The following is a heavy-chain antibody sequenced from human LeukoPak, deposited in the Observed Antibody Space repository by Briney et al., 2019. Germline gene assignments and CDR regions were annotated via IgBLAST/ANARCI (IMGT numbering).Heavy chain of an antibody. CDR3: ASHERLAWFGP. CDR2: IYTSWNT. CDR1: GRSISSYY. V-gene: IGHV4-4*09. J-gene: IGHJ5*02. Sequence: SETLSLTCTVSGRSISSYYWSWIRQPPGKGLEWIGYIYTSWNTNYNPPLKSPVTISVDTSKNTFSLEVGSVTAAVTAVYYCASHERLAWFGPWGQGPLVTVSS.